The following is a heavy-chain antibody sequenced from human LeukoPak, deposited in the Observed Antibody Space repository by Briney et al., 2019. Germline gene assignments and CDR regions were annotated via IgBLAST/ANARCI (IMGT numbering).Heavy chain of an antibody. D-gene: IGHD1-26*01. CDR2: IYYSGST. CDR1: GGSISSSSYY. V-gene: IGHV4-31*03. Sequence: SETLSLTCTVSGGSISSSSYYWGWIRQPPGKGLEWIGYIYYSGSTYYNPSLKSRVTISVDTSKNQFSLKLSSVTAADTAVYYCARDNLPVGATFDYWGQGTLVTVPS. CDR3: ARDNLPVGATFDY. J-gene: IGHJ4*02.